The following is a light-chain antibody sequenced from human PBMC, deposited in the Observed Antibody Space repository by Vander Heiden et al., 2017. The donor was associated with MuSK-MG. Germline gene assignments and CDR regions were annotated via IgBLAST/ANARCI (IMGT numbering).Light chain of an antibody. V-gene: IGKV3-20*01. CDR3: QQYGGSPMFT. CDR1: QSVSSTY. Sequence: EIVLTQSPGTVSLSPGDRATLSCRASQSVSSTYLAWYQQKPGQAPRLLIYATSNRATGIPDRFSGSGSGRDFTLTISRLEPEDFALYYCQQYGGSPMFTFGQGTMLEFK. CDR2: ATS. J-gene: IGKJ2*01.